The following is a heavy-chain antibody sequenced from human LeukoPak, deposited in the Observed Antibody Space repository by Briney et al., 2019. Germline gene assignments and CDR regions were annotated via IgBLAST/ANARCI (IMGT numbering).Heavy chain of an antibody. CDR2: ISGSGGST. J-gene: IGHJ4*02. Sequence: RGSLRLSCAASGITFNSYTMNWVRQAPGKGLEWVSAISGSGGSTYYADSVKGRFTISRDNSKSTLYLQMNSLRAEDTAVYYCAKEDRDDFWSGYYGVWGQGTLVTVSS. CDR3: AKEDRDDFWSGYYGV. D-gene: IGHD3-3*01. V-gene: IGHV3-23*01. CDR1: GITFNSYT.